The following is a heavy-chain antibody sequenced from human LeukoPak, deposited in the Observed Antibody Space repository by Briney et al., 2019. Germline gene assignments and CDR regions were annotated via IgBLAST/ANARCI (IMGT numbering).Heavy chain of an antibody. CDR3: ARDDSDYRYCSSTSCSTVDY. D-gene: IGHD2-2*01. CDR2: IIPIFGTA. J-gene: IGHJ4*02. V-gene: IGHV1-69*13. CDR1: GGTFSSYA. Sequence: ASVKVSCKASGGTFSSYAISWVRQAPGQGLEWMGGIIPIFGTANYAQKFQGRVTITADESTSTAYMELRSLRSDDTAVYYCARDDSDYRYCSSTSCSTVDYWGQGTLVTVSS.